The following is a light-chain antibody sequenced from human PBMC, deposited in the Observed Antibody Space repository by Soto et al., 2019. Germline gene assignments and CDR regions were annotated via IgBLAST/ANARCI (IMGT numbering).Light chain of an antibody. CDR2: GAS. J-gene: IGKJ4*01. CDR3: LQHNSYPLT. Sequence: DILMTQSPSSVSASVGDRVTITCRASQGISNYLVWIQQKPGKVPKRLIYGASNLQSGVPPRFSGRGSGTEFTLTISSLQPEDFATYYCLQHNSYPLTFGGGTKADIK. V-gene: IGKV1-17*03. CDR1: QGISNY.